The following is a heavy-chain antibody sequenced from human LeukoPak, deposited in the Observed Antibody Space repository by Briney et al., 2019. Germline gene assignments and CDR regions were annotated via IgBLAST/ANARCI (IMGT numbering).Heavy chain of an antibody. Sequence: SETLSLTCAVYGESFSVYYWSWIPHPPEKGLGWIREINHSGSTNYNPSLKSRVTISVDTSKNQFSLKLSSVTAADTAVYYCARRHSSGWFGGGNWFDPRGQGTLVTVSS. CDR2: INHSGST. V-gene: IGHV4-34*01. D-gene: IGHD6-19*01. CDR1: GESFSVYY. J-gene: IGHJ5*02. CDR3: ARRHSSGWFGGGNWFDP.